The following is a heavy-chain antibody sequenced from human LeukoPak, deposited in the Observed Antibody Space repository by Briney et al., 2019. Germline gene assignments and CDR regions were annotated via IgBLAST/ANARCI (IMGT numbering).Heavy chain of an antibody. Sequence: PGGSLRLSCAASGFTFSSYSMNWVRQAPGKGLEWVSSISSSSSYIYYADSVKGRFTISGDNAKNSLYLQMNSLRAEDTAVYYCARFMVNMVRGVIITDWFDPWGQGTLVTVSS. J-gene: IGHJ5*02. CDR3: ARFMVNMVRGVIITDWFDP. CDR2: ISSSSSYI. CDR1: GFTFSSYS. V-gene: IGHV3-21*01. D-gene: IGHD3-10*01.